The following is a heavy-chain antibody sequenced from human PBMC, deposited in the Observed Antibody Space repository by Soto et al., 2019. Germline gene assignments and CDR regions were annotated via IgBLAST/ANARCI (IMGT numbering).Heavy chain of an antibody. J-gene: IGHJ3*01. CDR3: VRKKNYCSGGTCYNDSFDF. D-gene: IGHD2-15*01. CDR2: IYWDDAE. CDR1: GFSLSTSGVG. Sequence: QITLKESGPTLVKPTQTLTLTCTFSGFSLSTSGVGVGWIRQPPGKALELLALIYWDDAERYRASLKSRLTITKDTSKNQVVLTMTNMDPVDTGTYYCVRKKNYCSGGTCYNDSFDFWGQGTMVTVSS. V-gene: IGHV2-5*04.